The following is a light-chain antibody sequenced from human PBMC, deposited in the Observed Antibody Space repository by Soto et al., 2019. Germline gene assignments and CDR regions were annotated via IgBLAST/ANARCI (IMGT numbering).Light chain of an antibody. CDR3: QQRTDRPPWT. V-gene: IGKV3-11*01. CDR2: DAS. Sequence: EMVLTQSLATQSFSPGERATLSCRASQSIGLAIAWYQHKPGHAPSLLIFDASQRATGIPARFRGSGSGTDFTLSISSLEPEDFAVYYCQQRTDRPPWTFGQGTKVDIK. J-gene: IGKJ1*01. CDR1: QSIGLA.